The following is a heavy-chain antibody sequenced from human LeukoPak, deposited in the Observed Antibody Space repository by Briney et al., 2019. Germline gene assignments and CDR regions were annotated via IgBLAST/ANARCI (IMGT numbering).Heavy chain of an antibody. V-gene: IGHV3-23*01. CDR1: GFTFSSYA. J-gene: IGHJ4*02. D-gene: IGHD2-15*01. CDR3: AKVDRYCSGGSYYGFDY. CDR2: ISGSGGST. Sequence: GGSLRLSCAASGFTFSSYAMSWVRQAPGKGLEWVSAISGSGGSTYYADSVKGRFTISRDNSKNTLYLQMNSLRAEDTAVYYCAKVDRYCSGGSYYGFDYWGQGTLVTVSS.